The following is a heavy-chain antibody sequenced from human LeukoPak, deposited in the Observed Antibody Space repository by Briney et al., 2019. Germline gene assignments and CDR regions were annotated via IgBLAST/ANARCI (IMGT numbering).Heavy chain of an antibody. CDR3: ARVYYDSSGVVAAFDI. J-gene: IGHJ3*02. CDR1: GGSFSGYY. D-gene: IGHD3-22*01. V-gene: IGHV4-34*01. Sequence: PSETLSLTCAVYGGSFSGYYWSWIRQPPGKGLEWIGEINHSGSTNYNPSLKSRVTISVDTSKNQFSLKLSAVTAADTAVYYCARVYYDSSGVVAAFDIWGQGTMVTVSS. CDR2: INHSGST.